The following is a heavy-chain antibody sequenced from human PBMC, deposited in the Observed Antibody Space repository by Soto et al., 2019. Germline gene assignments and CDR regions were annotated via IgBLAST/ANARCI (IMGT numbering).Heavy chain of an antibody. J-gene: IGHJ4*02. CDR2: MNPNSGNT. Sequence: VSVKASCKAPGYTFTSYDINWLQQATGQGLEWMGWMNPNSGNTGYAQKFQGRVTMTRNTAISTAYMELSSLRSEDTAVYYCARGDSITIFGVVIIFWGQGTLGTVSS. CDR1: GYTFTSYD. D-gene: IGHD3-3*01. V-gene: IGHV1-8*01. CDR3: ARGDSITIFGVVIIF.